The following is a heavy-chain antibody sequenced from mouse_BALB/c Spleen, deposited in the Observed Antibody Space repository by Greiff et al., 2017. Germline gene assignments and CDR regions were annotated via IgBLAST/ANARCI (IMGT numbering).Heavy chain of an antibody. Sequence: QVQLKQSGAELVRPGTSVKVSCKASGYAFTNYLIEWVKQRPGQGLEWIGVINPGSGGTNYNEKFKGKATLTVDKSSSTAYMQLSSPTSEDSAVYYCTRKDTTALYFDYWGQGTTLTVSS. J-gene: IGHJ2*01. CDR2: INPGSGGT. D-gene: IGHD1-2*01. CDR3: TRKDTTALYFDY. CDR1: GYAFTNYL. V-gene: IGHV1-54*01.